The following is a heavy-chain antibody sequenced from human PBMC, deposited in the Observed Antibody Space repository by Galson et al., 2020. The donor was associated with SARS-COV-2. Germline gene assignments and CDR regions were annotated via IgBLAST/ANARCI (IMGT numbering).Heavy chain of an antibody. Sequence: ETSETLSLTCTVSGGSISSSSYYWGWIRQPPGKGLEWIGSIYYSGSTYYNPSLKSRVTISVDTSKNQFSLKLSSVTAADTAVYYCARHSIPLPDVWGSYRPYYFYYWGQGTLVTVSS. CDR1: GGSISSSSYY. D-gene: IGHD3-16*02. J-gene: IGHJ4*02. CDR3: ARHSIPLPDVWGSYRPYYFYY. CDR2: IYYSGST. V-gene: IGHV4-39*01.